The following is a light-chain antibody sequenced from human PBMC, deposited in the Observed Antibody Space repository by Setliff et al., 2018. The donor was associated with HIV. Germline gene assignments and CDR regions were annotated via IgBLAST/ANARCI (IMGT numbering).Light chain of an antibody. J-gene: IGLJ1*01. CDR2: EVS. CDR1: STDVGTYNL. Sequence: QSALTQPASVSGSPGQSITISCTGTSTDVGTYNLVSWYQLNPGKAPKLMIYEVSKRPSGISNRFSGSKSGNTASLTISGLQAADEADYYCCSYAGINTYVFGTGTKV. V-gene: IGLV2-23*02. CDR3: CSYAGINTYV.